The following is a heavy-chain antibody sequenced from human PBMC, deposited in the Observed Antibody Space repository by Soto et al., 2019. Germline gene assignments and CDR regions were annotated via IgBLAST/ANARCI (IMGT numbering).Heavy chain of an antibody. V-gene: IGHV1-46*01. D-gene: IGHD6-13*01. CDR3: ARDVVAAAGIYYYPYGMDV. CDR1: GYNFISFC. J-gene: IGHJ6*02. CDR2: IHPSGGST. Sequence: QEQLVQSGAEVTKPGASMKVSCKASGYNFISFCMHWVRQAPGQGLEWMGRIHPSGGSTRYAQKFQGRVTXTXDXXTSTVYMELSSLSSEDTAVYYCARDVVAAAGIYYYPYGMDVWGQGTTVTVSS.